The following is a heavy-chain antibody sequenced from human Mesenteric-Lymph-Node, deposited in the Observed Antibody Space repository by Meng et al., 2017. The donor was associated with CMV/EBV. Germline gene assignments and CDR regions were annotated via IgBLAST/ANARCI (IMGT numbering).Heavy chain of an antibody. CDR3: ARRLPHYGSGSQSLEY. V-gene: IGHV4-34*01. CDR1: GGSFSVYY. D-gene: IGHD3-10*01. Sequence: SETLSLTCAVYGGSFSVYYWSWIRQPPGKGLEWIGEINHSAYTNYNPSLKSRLTISVDTSKNQFSLKLSSVTAADTAVYYCARRLPHYGSGSQSLEYWGQGTLVTVSS. J-gene: IGHJ4*02. CDR2: INHSAYT.